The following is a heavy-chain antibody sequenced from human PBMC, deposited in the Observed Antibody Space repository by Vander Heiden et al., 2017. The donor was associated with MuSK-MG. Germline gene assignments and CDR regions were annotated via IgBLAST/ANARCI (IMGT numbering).Heavy chain of an antibody. CDR1: GFTFDDDA. CDR2: ISWTRAGM. Sequence: EVQLLESGGGLVLSGRTLQLSCAASGFTFDDDAMHWVRQSPGKGREWGSGISWTRAGMSYADSGKGRFTISRDDARNALYLQMNSLRVEDTAVYNRTTGTSYGDHSGDVFDIWGQGTMVTVSS. D-gene: IGHD4-17*01. CDR3: TTGTSYGDHSGDVFDI. V-gene: IGHV3-9*01. J-gene: IGHJ3*02.